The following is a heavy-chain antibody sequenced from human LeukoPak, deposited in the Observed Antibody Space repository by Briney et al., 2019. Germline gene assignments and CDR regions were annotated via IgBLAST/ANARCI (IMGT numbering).Heavy chain of an antibody. Sequence: PSETLSLTCTVSGGSISSSSYYWGWIRQPPGKGLEWRGSIYYSGNTYYNPSLKSRDTISVDTSKNHFSLKLSSVTAADTAIYYCARLFGRFGSLYYFDYWGQGTLVTVSS. V-gene: IGHV4-39*02. CDR1: GGSISSSSYY. CDR3: ARLFGRFGSLYYFDY. J-gene: IGHJ4*02. D-gene: IGHD1-14*01. CDR2: IYYSGNT.